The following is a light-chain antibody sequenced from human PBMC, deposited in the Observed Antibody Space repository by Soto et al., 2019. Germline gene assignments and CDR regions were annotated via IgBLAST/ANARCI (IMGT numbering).Light chain of an antibody. J-gene: IGLJ1*01. Sequence: QSALTQPRSVSGSPGQSVTISCTGASSDVGGYNYVSWYQQHPGKAPKLMIYDVSKRPSGVPDRFSGSKSGNTASLTISGLQTEDEADYYCCPYAGRYTSVFGTGTKVTVL. CDR1: SSDVGGYNY. CDR2: DVS. CDR3: CPYAGRYTSV. V-gene: IGLV2-11*01.